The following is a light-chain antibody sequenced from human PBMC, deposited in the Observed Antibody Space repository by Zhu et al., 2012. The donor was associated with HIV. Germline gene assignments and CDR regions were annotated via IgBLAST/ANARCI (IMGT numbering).Light chain of an antibody. Sequence: EIVLTQSPGTLSLSPGETATLFCRASQTINSGSLAWYQKKPDQPPRLLIHRASSRATGTPDRFSGSGSGTDFSLNITRLEPEDFAVYYCQQYSSSPSWTFGQGTKVEIK. CDR1: QTINSGS. J-gene: IGKJ1*01. CDR3: QQYSSSPSWT. CDR2: RAS. V-gene: IGKV3-20*01.